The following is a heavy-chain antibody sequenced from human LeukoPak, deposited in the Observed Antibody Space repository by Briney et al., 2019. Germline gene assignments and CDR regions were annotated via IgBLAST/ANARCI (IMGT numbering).Heavy chain of an antibody. J-gene: IGHJ4*02. Sequence: GGSLRLSCAASGFTFSTHVMSWVRQAPGKGLEWVSGISGSGGSTYYADSVKGRFSISRDKSKNTLYLQMNSLRAEDTAVYYCAKLAVAGPSYYWGQGTLVTVSS. CDR3: AKLAVAGPSYY. D-gene: IGHD6-19*01. CDR1: GFTFSTHV. CDR2: ISGSGGST. V-gene: IGHV3-23*01.